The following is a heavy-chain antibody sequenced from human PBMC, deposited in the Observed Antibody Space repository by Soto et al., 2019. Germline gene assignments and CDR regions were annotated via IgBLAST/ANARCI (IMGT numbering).Heavy chain of an antibody. V-gene: IGHV3-23*01. Sequence: QPGGSLRLSCAASVFTFSSYAMSLVRQAPGEGLEWVSAISGSGGSTYYADSVKGRFTISRYNSKNTLYLQMNSLRAEDTTVYYCAKDRDFWSGYSDSSGWYWEYWGQGTLVTVSS. CDR1: VFTFSSYA. D-gene: IGHD3-3*01. CDR2: ISGSGGST. CDR3: AKDRDFWSGYSDSSGWYWEY. J-gene: IGHJ4*02.